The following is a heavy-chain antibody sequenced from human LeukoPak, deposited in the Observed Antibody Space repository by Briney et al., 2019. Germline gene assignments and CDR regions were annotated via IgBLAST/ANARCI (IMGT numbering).Heavy chain of an antibody. CDR3: ARDTDYYDSSGGTFDY. Sequence: ASVKVSCKASGYTFTGYYMHWVRQAPGQGLEWMGWINPNSGGTNYAQKFQGRVTMTRDTSISTAYMELSRLRSDDTAVYYCARDTDYYDSSGGTFDYWGQGTLVTVSS. CDR1: GYTFTGYY. J-gene: IGHJ4*02. V-gene: IGHV1-2*02. D-gene: IGHD3-22*01. CDR2: INPNSGGT.